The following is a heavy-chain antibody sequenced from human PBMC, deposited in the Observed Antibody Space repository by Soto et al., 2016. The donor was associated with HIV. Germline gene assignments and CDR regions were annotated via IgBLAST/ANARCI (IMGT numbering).Heavy chain of an antibody. CDR1: SYA. J-gene: IGHJ4*02. Sequence: SYAMSWVRQAPGKGLEWVSAISGSGGSTYYADSVKGRFTISRDNSKNTLYLQMNSLRAEDTAVYYCAKDRGSGWGREYYFDYWGQGTLVTVSS. CDR2: ISGSGGST. CDR3: AKDRGSGWGREYYFDY. V-gene: IGHV3-23*01. D-gene: IGHD6-19*01.